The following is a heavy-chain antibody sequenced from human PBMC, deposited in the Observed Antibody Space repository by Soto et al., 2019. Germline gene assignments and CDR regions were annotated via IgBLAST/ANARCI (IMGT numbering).Heavy chain of an antibody. Sequence: EVQLVESGEGLVHPGGSLRLSCAASGFTFSTYAMHWVRQAPEKGLEYVSAISRDGVSTYYADSVKGRFTISTDNSKNTLFLQRGSLSAEDMAVYYCARAFYHTSGYYYDYWGQGSLVIVSS. CDR1: GFTFSTYA. J-gene: IGHJ4*02. CDR3: ARAFYHTSGYYYDY. D-gene: IGHD3-22*01. V-gene: IGHV3-64*02. CDR2: ISRDGVST.